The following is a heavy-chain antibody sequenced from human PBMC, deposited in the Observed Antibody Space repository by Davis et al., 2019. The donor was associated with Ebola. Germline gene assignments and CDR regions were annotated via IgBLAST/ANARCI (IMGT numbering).Heavy chain of an antibody. D-gene: IGHD4-11*01. Sequence: GGSLRLSCAASGFTFSSYAMHWVRQAPGKGLEYVSAISSNGGSTYYANSVKGRFTISRDNSKNTLYLQMGSLRAEDMAVYYCARDLGTVNDYWGQGTLVTVSS. CDR3: ARDLGTVNDY. J-gene: IGHJ4*02. CDR1: GFTFSSYA. CDR2: ISSNGGST. V-gene: IGHV3-64*01.